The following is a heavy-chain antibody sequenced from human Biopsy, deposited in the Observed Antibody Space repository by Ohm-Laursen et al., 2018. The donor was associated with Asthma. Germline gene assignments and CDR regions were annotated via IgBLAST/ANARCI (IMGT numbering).Heavy chain of an antibody. V-gene: IGHV1-8*01. CDR3: TRWSLRVRDTPNDY. J-gene: IGHJ4*02. Sequence: SVKVSCKASGYTFTSYAINWVRQATGQGLGWMGWMNPNSGNTGYPQNFQGRVTMTRDTSISTAYMELSSLRSEDTAVYYCTRWSLRVRDTPNDYWGQGTLVTVSS. D-gene: IGHD3-16*01. CDR2: MNPNSGNT. CDR1: GYTFTSYA.